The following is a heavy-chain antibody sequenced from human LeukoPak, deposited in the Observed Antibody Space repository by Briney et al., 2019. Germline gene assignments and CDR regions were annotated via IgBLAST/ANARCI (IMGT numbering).Heavy chain of an antibody. CDR2: IYTSGST. CDR3: ARDSRGSYGYWHAFDI. J-gene: IGHJ3*02. Sequence: SETLSLTCTVSGGSISSYYWSWIRQPAGKGLEWIGRIYTSGSTNYNPSLKSRVTMSVDTSKNQFSLRLSSVTAADTAVYYCARDSRGSYGYWHAFDIWGQGTMVTVSS. CDR1: GGSISSYY. V-gene: IGHV4-4*07. D-gene: IGHD5-18*01.